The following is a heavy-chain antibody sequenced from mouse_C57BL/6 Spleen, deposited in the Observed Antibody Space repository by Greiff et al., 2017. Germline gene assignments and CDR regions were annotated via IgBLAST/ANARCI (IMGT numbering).Heavy chain of an antibody. J-gene: IGHJ1*03. CDR2: ISSGSSTI. V-gene: IGHV5-17*01. CDR3: ARAGTTVPHWYFDV. CDR1: GFTFSDYG. D-gene: IGHD1-1*01. Sequence: EVKLVESGGGLVKPGGSLKLSCAASGFTFSDYGMHWVRQAPEKGLEWVAYISSGSSTIYYADTVKGRFTISRDNAKNTLFLQMTSLRSEDTAMYYCARAGTTVPHWYFDVWGTGTTVTVSS.